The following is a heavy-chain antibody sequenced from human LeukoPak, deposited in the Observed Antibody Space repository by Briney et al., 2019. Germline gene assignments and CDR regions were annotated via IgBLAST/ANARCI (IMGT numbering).Heavy chain of an antibody. J-gene: IGHJ4*02. Sequence: PSETLSLTCTVSGGSISSYYWSWLRQPPGKGLEGIGYIYYSGSTNYNPSLKSRVTISVDTSKNQFSLKLSSVTAADTAVYYCARFDYDSSGYYYEDYWGQGTLVTVSS. V-gene: IGHV4-59*01. CDR1: GGSISSYY. CDR3: ARFDYDSSGYYYEDY. CDR2: IYYSGST. D-gene: IGHD3-22*01.